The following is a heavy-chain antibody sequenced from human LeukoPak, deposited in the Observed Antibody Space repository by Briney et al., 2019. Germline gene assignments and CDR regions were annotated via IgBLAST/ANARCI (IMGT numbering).Heavy chain of an antibody. CDR3: ARDLGRRGKGDAFDI. V-gene: IGHV4-61*02. CDR1: GGSISSGSYY. D-gene: IGHD6-6*01. CDR2: IYTSGST. J-gene: IGHJ3*02. Sequence: SETLSLTCTVSGGSISSGSYYWSWIRQPAGKGLEWIGRIYTSGSTNYNPSLKSRVTISVDTSKNQFSLKLSSVTAADTAVYYCARDLGRRGKGDAFDIWGQGTLITVSS.